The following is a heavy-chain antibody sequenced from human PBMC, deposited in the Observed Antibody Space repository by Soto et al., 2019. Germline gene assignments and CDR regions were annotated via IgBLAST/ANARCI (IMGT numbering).Heavy chain of an antibody. V-gene: IGHV4-31*03. CDR1: GGSIRSAGHY. J-gene: IGHJ5*02. D-gene: IGHD2-8*01. Sequence: QVQLQESGPGLVKPSQTLSLTCTVSGGSIRSAGHYWSWIRQHPGKGLEWIGYINDSGSTFYNPSLRNRLNMSVDTSENQFSLRLTSVTAADTAVYSCARWGGFCPGAVCAAPFDPWGQGTLVTASS. CDR2: INDSGST. CDR3: ARWGGFCPGAVCAAPFDP.